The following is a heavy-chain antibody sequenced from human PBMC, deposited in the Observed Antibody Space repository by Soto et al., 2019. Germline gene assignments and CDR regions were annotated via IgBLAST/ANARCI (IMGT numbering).Heavy chain of an antibody. Sequence: EVQLVESGGGLIKPGGSLRLSCAASGCTFSNAWMVWVRQAPGKGLEWIGLIKSKTDGETTAYATPVKARFTISRDDSKNTVYLQMDSLKAEDTGVYYCTTEEIVSAGIYFDYWGQGTLVTVSS. V-gene: IGHV3-15*01. CDR2: IKSKTDGETT. CDR1: GCTFSNAW. J-gene: IGHJ4*02. CDR3: TTEEIVSAGIYFDY. D-gene: IGHD2-15*01.